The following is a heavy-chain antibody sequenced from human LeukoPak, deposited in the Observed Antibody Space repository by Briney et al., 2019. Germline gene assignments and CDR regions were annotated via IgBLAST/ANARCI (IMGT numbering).Heavy chain of an antibody. CDR3: AHRRAPSDGDWFDP. Sequence: SGPTLVKPTQTLALTCTFSGLSLSPSRVGVGWTPHPPGKAVEWLALIYWDDDKHYIPSLSSGLTITKDTSKNQVVLTMTNMDPEDTATYYCAHRRAPSDGDWFDPWGQGTLVTVSS. J-gene: IGHJ5*02. CDR1: GLSLSPSRVG. D-gene: IGHD3-10*01. V-gene: IGHV2-5*02. CDR2: IYWDDDK.